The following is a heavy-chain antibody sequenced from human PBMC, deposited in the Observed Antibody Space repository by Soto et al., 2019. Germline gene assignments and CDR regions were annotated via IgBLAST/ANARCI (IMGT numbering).Heavy chain of an antibody. CDR1: GGSFSGYY. D-gene: IGHD2-2*01. J-gene: IGHJ5*02. V-gene: IGHV4-34*01. CDR2: INHSGST. Sequence: PSETLSLTCAVYGGSFSGYYWTWIRQPPGTGLEWIGEINHSGSTNYNPSLKSRVTISVDTSKNQFSLKLTSVTAADTAVYYCARGDIVLVPARGPSFDPWGQGTLVTVSS. CDR3: ARGDIVLVPARGPSFDP.